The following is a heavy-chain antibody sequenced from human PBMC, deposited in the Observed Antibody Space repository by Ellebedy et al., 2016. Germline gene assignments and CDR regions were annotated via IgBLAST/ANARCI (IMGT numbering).Heavy chain of an antibody. D-gene: IGHD2-15*01. V-gene: IGHV3-9*01. CDR1: GFTFDDYA. Sequence: SLKISXAASGFTFDDYAMHWVRQAPGKGLEWVSGISWNSGSIGYADSVKGRFTISRDNAKNSLYLQMNSLRAEDTALYYCAKSQAPSVAAASLDYWGQGTLVTVSS. CDR2: ISWNSGSI. CDR3: AKSQAPSVAAASLDY. J-gene: IGHJ4*02.